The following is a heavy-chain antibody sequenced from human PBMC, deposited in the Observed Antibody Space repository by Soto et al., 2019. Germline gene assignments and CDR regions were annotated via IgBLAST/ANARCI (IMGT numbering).Heavy chain of an antibody. CDR1: GYTLTELS. CDR3: AEFGELSPTFDF. V-gene: IGHV1-24*01. D-gene: IGHD3-10*01. J-gene: IGHJ4*02. Sequence: ASVKVSCKVSGYTLTELSMHWVRQPPGKGLEWMGGFDPEDGETIYAQKFQGRVTMTEDTSTDTAYMELSSLRSEDTAVYYCAEFGELSPTFDFWGQGTLLTVSS. CDR2: FDPEDGET.